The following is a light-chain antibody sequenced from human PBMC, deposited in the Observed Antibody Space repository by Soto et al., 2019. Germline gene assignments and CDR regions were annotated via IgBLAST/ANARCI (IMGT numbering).Light chain of an antibody. CDR1: QSVSSIF. Sequence: EIVLTQSPGTLYLSPGERATLSCRASQSVSSIFLAWYQQKRGQAPRLLIYGASRRATGIQDRFSGSGSGTDFSLTISRLEPEDFAVYYCQQYDSSRTFGQGTKVEMK. CDR2: GAS. CDR3: QQYDSSRT. V-gene: IGKV3-20*01. J-gene: IGKJ1*01.